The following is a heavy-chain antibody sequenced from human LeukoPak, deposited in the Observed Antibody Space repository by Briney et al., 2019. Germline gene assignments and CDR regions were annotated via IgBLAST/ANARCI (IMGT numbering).Heavy chain of an antibody. Sequence: SETLSLTCTVSGGSISSYYWSWIRQPPGKGLEWIGYIYTSGSTNYNPSLKSRVTISVDTSKNQFSLKLSSVTAADTVVYYCAREGRYCTNGVCYGGFWFDPWGQGTLVTVSS. J-gene: IGHJ5*02. CDR2: IYTSGST. V-gene: IGHV4-4*09. CDR1: GGSISSYY. D-gene: IGHD2-8*01. CDR3: AREGRYCTNGVCYGGFWFDP.